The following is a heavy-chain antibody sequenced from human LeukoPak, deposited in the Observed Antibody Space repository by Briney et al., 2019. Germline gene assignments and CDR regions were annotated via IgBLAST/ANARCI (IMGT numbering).Heavy chain of an antibody. CDR3: ASASYYYDSSGYYPGYYYYMDV. Sequence: PGGSLRLSCAASGFTFSSYTMNWVRQAPGKGLEWVSSISSSSSYIYYADSVKGRFTISRYNAKNSLYLQMNSLRAEDTAVYYCASASYYYDSSGYYPGYYYYMDVWGKGTTVTISS. J-gene: IGHJ6*03. V-gene: IGHV3-21*01. D-gene: IGHD3-22*01. CDR2: ISSSSSYI. CDR1: GFTFSSYT.